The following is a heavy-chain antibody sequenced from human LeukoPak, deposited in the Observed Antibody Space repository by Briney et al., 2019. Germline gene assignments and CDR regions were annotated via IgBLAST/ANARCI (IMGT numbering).Heavy chain of an antibody. CDR2: ISRSGDTT. D-gene: IGHD4-11*01. CDR1: GFTFSSYG. CDR3: ADSNYWYPVDY. J-gene: IGHJ4*02. Sequence: GGSLRLSCAASGFTFSSYGMSWVRQAPGKGLEWVSSISRSGDTTYYADSVKGRFTISRDNSKNALYLQMDTLRAEDTAIYYCADSNYWYPVDYWGQGTLVTVSS. V-gene: IGHV3-23*01.